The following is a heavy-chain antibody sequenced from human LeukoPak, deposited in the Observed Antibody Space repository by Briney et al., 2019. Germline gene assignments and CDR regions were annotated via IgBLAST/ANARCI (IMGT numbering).Heavy chain of an antibody. CDR3: ARIRGYNWNYGDY. V-gene: IGHV4-59*08. CDR1: GGSISSYY. J-gene: IGHJ4*02. D-gene: IGHD1-7*01. CDR2: IYYSGST. Sequence: SETLSLTCTVSGGSISSYYWSWIRQPPGKGLEWIGYIYYSGSTNYNPSLKSRVTISVDTSKNQFSLKLSSVTAADTAVYYCARIRGYNWNYGDYWGQGTLVTVSS.